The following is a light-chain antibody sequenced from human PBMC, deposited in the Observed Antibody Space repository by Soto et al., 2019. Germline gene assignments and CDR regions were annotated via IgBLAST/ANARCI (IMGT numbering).Light chain of an antibody. CDR3: QQYYSYSGT. V-gene: IGKV1-5*01. J-gene: IGKJ2*02. Sequence: DIQMTKSPSTLSASVGDRVTITCRASQSISSWLAWYQQKPGKAPKLLIYDASSMESGVPSRFSGSGSGTEFTLTLSSLQPDDFATYYCQQYYSYSGTFGQGTKLEIK. CDR2: DAS. CDR1: QSISSW.